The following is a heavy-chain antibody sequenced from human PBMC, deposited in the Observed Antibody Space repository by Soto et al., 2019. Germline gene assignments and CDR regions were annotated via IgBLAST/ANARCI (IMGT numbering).Heavy chain of an antibody. V-gene: IGHV3-33*01. CDR2: IWYDGSNK. Sequence: GGSLRLSCAASGFTFSSYGMHWVRQAPGKGLEWVAVIWYDGSNKYYADSVKGRFTISRDNSKNTLYLQMNSLRAEDTAVYYCARDHLGYCSGGSCPLSFNAFDIWGQGTMVTVSS. CDR3: ARDHLGYCSGGSCPLSFNAFDI. CDR1: GFTFSSYG. D-gene: IGHD2-15*01. J-gene: IGHJ3*02.